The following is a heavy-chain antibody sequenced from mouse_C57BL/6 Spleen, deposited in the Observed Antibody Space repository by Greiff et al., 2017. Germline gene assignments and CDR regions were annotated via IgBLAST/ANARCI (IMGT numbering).Heavy chain of an antibody. CDR1: GFTFSDYY. Sequence: EVKLVESEGGLVQPGSSMKLSCTASGFTFSDYYMAWVRQVPEKGLEWVANINYDGSSTYYLDSLKSRFIISRDNAKNILYLQMSSLKSEDTATYYCARGVYSNYVDYYAMDYWGQGTSVTVSS. V-gene: IGHV5-16*01. J-gene: IGHJ4*01. CDR2: INYDGSST. D-gene: IGHD2-5*01. CDR3: ARGVYSNYVDYYAMDY.